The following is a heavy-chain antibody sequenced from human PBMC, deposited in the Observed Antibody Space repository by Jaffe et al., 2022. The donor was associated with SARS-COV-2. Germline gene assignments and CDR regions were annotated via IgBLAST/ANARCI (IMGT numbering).Heavy chain of an antibody. J-gene: IGHJ4*02. CDR1: GFTFSIYW. CDR2: IAQDGGEK. Sequence: EVQLVESGGGLVQPGGSLRLSCATSGFTFSIYWMSWVRQAPGKGLEWVANIAQDGGEKYYVDSVKGRFTISRDNAKNSLYLQMNSLRAEDTALYYCVRDYYGPSDQWGQGTQVTVSS. D-gene: IGHD3-10*01. CDR3: VRDYYGPSDQ. V-gene: IGHV3-7*01.